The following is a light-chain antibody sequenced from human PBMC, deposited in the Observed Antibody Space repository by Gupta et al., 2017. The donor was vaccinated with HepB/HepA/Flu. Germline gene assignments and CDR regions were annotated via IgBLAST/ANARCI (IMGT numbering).Light chain of an antibody. J-gene: IGKJ2*01. CDR3: QQCDTTPNT. CDR1: QSISSI. Sequence: DIQMTQSPSSLSASVGDRVTITCRPSQSISSILNWYQQKPGKAPRLLIYAASRVQGGVPSRFSGSGSGTDFTLTISMLQPEDFTTYYCQQCDTTPNTFGQGTKLEI. CDR2: AAS. V-gene: IGKV1-39*01.